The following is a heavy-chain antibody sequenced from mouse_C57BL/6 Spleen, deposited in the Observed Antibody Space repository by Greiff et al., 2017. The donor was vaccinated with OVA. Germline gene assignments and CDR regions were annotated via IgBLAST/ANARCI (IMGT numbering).Heavy chain of an antibody. CDR2: ISPRGGNT. CDR1: GYTFTRYG. CDR3: ARWVYGSSYFYAMDY. J-gene: IGHJ4*01. V-gene: IGHV1-81*01. Sequence: VKLMESGAELARPGASVKLSCKASGYTFTRYGISWVKQRTGKGLEWIGEISPRGGNTYYNEKFKGKATLTADKSSSTAYMELRSLTSDDSAVYVCARWVYGSSYFYAMDYWGQGTSGTVSS. D-gene: IGHD1-1*01.